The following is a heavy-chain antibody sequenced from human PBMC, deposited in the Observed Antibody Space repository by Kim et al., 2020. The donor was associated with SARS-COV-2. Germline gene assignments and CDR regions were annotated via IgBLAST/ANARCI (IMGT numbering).Heavy chain of an antibody. J-gene: IGHJ6*02. CDR3: AKATQWFGDSLGMDV. Sequence: DSVKGRFTIARDHSKNTLYLQMNSLRAEDTAVYYCAKATQWFGDSLGMDVWGQGTTVTVSS. D-gene: IGHD3-10*01. V-gene: IGHV3-23*01.